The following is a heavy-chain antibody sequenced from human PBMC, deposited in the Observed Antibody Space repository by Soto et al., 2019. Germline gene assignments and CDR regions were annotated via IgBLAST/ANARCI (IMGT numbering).Heavy chain of an antibody. CDR1: GGSISRYY. CDR2: IYYSGST. V-gene: IGHV4-59*08. D-gene: IGHD3-10*01. J-gene: IGHJ5*02. Sequence: QVQLQESGPGLVKPSETLSLTCTVSGGSISRYYWSWIRQPPGKGLEWIGYIYYSGSTNYNPSLKSRVTISVDTSKNQFSLKLSSVTAADTAVYYCARLLYGSGSWFDPWGQGTLVTVSS. CDR3: ARLLYGSGSWFDP.